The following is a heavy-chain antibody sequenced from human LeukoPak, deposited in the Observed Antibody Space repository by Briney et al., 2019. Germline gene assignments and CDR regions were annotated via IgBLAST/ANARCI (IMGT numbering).Heavy chain of an antibody. J-gene: IGHJ4*02. CDR1: GFAFSSLA. V-gene: IGHV3-30-3*01. CDR3: ARVGSRYCSGANCYDGF. D-gene: IGHD2-15*01. CDR2: ISYDGNNQ. Sequence: PGGSLRLSCAVSGFAFSSLAMHWVHQAPGKGLEWVAFISYDGNNQYYADSVKGRFTISRGNSKNTLYLQMNNLRAEDTAIYYCARVGSRYCSGANCYDGFWGQGTLVSVSS.